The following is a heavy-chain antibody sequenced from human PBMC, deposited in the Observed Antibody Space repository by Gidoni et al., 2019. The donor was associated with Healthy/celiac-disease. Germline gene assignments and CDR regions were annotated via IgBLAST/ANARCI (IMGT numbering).Heavy chain of an antibody. CDR3: AKDLASQSPWGTFDI. V-gene: IGHV3-23*01. CDR2: VSGSGDSA. J-gene: IGHJ3*02. CDR1: GFSFSSYA. Sequence: EVQLLESGGGLVQPGGCLRLSCAASGFSFSSYAMSWVRQAPGRGLELVSAVSGSGDSAYYADSVKGRFTISRDNSKNTLYLQMNSLRTEDTAIYYCAKDLASQSPWGTFDIWGQGTMVTVSS. D-gene: IGHD3-16*01.